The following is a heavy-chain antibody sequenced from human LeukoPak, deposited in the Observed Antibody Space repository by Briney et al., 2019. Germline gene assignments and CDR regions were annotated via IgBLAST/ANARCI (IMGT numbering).Heavy chain of an antibody. Sequence: SGGSLRLSCAASGFTFSSYVMTWVRQAPGRGLEWVSGVSGSGGSTYYADSVKGRFTISRDNSKNTLYLQMNGLRAEDTAVYYCATGGSSGWLLYWFDPWGQGTLVTVSS. CDR3: ATGGSSGWLLYWFDP. V-gene: IGHV3-23*01. J-gene: IGHJ5*02. CDR1: GFTFSSYV. D-gene: IGHD6-19*01. CDR2: VSGSGGST.